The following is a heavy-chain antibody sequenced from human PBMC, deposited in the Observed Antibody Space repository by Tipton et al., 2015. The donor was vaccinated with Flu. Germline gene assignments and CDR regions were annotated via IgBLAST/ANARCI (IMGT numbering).Heavy chain of an antibody. V-gene: IGHV4-4*07. CDR3: ARGMASGATYFDY. J-gene: IGHJ4*02. CDR1: GGSISNYY. D-gene: IGHD6-19*01. CDR2: VHTSGST. Sequence: TLSLTCTVAGGSISNYYWSWVRQPAGKRLQWIGRVHTSGSTHYDPSFESRVTISLDTSKSQFSLKLRSVTATDTAVYFCARGMASGATYFDYWGPGTLVTVSS.